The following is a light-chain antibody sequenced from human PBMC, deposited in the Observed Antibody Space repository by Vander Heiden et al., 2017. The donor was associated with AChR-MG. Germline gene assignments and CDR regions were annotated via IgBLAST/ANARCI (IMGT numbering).Light chain of an antibody. Sequence: SALTQPASVSGSPGQSITISCTGTGSDCGCYNYVSRYQQHPGKAPKLMINDVSNRPSGVSNRFSGSKSGNTASLTISGLQAEDEADYYCSSYTSSSTLEVFGGGTKLTVL. CDR1: GSDCGCYNY. CDR3: SSYTSSSTLEV. V-gene: IGLV2-14*01. CDR2: DVS. J-gene: IGLJ3*02.